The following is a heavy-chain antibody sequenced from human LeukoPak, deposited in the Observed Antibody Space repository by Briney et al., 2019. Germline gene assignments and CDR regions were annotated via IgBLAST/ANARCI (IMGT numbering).Heavy chain of an antibody. Sequence: GSLRLSCAASGFTFSSYAMSWVRQAPGKGLEWLGSIYYSGSTYYNPSLKSRVTISVDTSKNQFSLKLSSVTAADTAVYYCARYYYGSGSYMYYYYYMDVWGKGTTVTVSS. J-gene: IGHJ6*03. D-gene: IGHD3-10*01. CDR1: GFTFSSYA. CDR3: ARYYYGSGSYMYYYYYMDV. CDR2: IYYSGST. V-gene: IGHV4-38-2*01.